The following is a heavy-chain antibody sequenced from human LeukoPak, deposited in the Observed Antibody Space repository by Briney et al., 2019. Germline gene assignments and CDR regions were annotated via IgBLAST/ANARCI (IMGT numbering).Heavy chain of an antibody. Sequence: SETLSLTCAVYGGSFSGYYWSWIRQPPGKGLEWIGEINHSGSTNYNPSLKSRVTISVDTSKNQFSLKLSSVTAADTAVYYCARGPGYGYVWGSYRKDRGGFDYWGQGTLVTVSS. CDR3: ARGPGYGYVWGSYRKDRGGFDY. CDR1: GGSFSGYY. D-gene: IGHD3-16*02. V-gene: IGHV4-34*01. J-gene: IGHJ4*02. CDR2: INHSGST.